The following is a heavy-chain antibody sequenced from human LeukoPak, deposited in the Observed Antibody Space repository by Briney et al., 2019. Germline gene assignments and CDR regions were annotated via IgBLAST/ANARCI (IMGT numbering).Heavy chain of an antibody. CDR2: IYYSGST. V-gene: IGHV4-39*01. CDR3: ARSDNWNYSFWFDP. CDR1: GGSISSSSYY. Sequence: KPSETLSLNCTVSGGSISSSSYYWGWNRQPPGKGPEWVGSIYYSGSTYYNPSLKSRVTISVDTSKNQFSLKLSSVTAADTAVYYCARSDNWNYSFWFDPWGQGTLSPSPQ. J-gene: IGHJ5*02. D-gene: IGHD1-7*01.